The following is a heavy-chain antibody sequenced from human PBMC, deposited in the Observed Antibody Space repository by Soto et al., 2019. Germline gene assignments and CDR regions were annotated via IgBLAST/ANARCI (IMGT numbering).Heavy chain of an antibody. Sequence: GGSLRLPCTTSGFTFNNHALNWVRQAPGKGLEWVSTIGGGDTHYAASVRGRFTISRDNSKNTLYLQMNSLRAEDTAVYYCAKGLARGFDYWGQGTLVTVSS. CDR3: AKGLARGFDY. CDR1: GFTFNNHA. J-gene: IGHJ4*02. V-gene: IGHV3-23*01. CDR2: IGGGDT.